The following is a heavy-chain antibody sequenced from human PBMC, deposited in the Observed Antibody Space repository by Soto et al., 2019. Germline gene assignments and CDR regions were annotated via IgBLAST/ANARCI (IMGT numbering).Heavy chain of an antibody. Sequence: PGGSLRLSCAASGFTFSSYALSWVRQAPGKGLEWVSAISGSGGSTYYADSVKGRFTISRDNPKNTLYLQMTSLRAEDTAVYYCAKPSVPRPRKTVTLDFWGQGTLVTVSS. CDR1: GFTFSSYA. CDR2: ISGSGGST. J-gene: IGHJ4*02. V-gene: IGHV3-23*01. D-gene: IGHD4-17*01. CDR3: AKPSVPRPRKTVTLDF.